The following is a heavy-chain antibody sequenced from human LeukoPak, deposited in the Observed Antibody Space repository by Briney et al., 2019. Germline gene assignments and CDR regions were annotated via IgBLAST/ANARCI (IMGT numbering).Heavy chain of an antibody. D-gene: IGHD3-10*01. CDR2: IIPIFGTA. J-gene: IGHJ4*02. Sequence: GASVKVSCKASGYTFTSYGISWVRQAPGQGLEWMGGIIPIFGTANYAQKFQGRVTITADESTSTAYMELSSLRSEDTAVYYCAREALWFGEDPFDYWGQGTLVTVSS. CDR3: AREALWFGEDPFDY. V-gene: IGHV1-69*13. CDR1: GYTFTSYG.